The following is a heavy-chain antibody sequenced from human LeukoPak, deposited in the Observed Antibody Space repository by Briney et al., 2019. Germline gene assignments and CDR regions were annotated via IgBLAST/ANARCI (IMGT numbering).Heavy chain of an antibody. Sequence: GGSLRLSCAASGFTFSSYWMSWVRQAPGKGLEWVSFIYSGGNTHYSDSVKGRFTISRDNAKNSLYLQMNSLRAEDTAVYYCARGSYETYFDYWGQGTLVTVSS. CDR2: IYSGGNT. J-gene: IGHJ4*02. CDR3: ARGSYETYFDY. CDR1: GFTFSSYW. V-gene: IGHV3-66*01. D-gene: IGHD3-16*01.